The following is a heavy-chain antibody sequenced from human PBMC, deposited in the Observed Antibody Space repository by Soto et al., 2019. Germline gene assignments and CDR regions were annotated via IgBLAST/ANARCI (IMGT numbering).Heavy chain of an antibody. CDR3: PTGGAWTPEVLGY. CDR2: ISSDVVNN. Sequence: QVQLVESGGGVVQPGRSLRLSCAASGFTFTNFAMHWVRQAPGKGLEWMAVISSDVVNNYYAAYVKGRFTISRDNSKNTLYLQMTILIPEDTPVYYCPTGGAWTPEVLGYWGQGTLVTVSS. D-gene: IGHD1-1*01. J-gene: IGHJ4*02. CDR1: GFTFTNFA. V-gene: IGHV3-30-3*01.